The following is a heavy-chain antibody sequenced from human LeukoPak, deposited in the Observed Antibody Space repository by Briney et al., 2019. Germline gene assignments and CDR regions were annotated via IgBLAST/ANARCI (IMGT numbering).Heavy chain of an antibody. CDR2: IYYSGST. V-gene: IGHV4-59*01. CDR3: ARLDV. Sequence: SETLSLTCAVYGGSFSGYYWSWIRQPPGKGLEWIGYIYYSGSTNYNPSLKSRVTLSVDTSKNQFSLKLSSVTAADTAVYYCARLDVWGQGTTVTVSS. CDR1: GGSFSGYY. J-gene: IGHJ6*02.